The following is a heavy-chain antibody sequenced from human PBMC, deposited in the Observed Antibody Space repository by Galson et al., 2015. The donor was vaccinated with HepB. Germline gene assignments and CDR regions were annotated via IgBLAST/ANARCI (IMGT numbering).Heavy chain of an antibody. Sequence: SLRLSCAASKVIFDDYDKTRVRQRPVKGLERVSGICWSGARTGYADSVKGRFTISRDNSKNTLFLQMNSLRTEDTAVYYCAKGDFYDLLTGFDYWGQGTLATVSS. CDR3: AKGDFYDLLTGFDY. D-gene: IGHD3-9*01. CDR1: KVIFDDYD. J-gene: IGHJ4*02. CDR2: ICWSGART. V-gene: IGHV3-20*04.